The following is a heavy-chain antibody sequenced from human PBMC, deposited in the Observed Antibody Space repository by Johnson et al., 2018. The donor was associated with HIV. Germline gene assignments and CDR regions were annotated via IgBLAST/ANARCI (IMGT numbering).Heavy chain of an antibody. CDR3: AKDQCLASARAFDI. D-gene: IGHD3-16*01. V-gene: IGHV3-9*01. CDR2: ISWNSGSI. Sequence: QLVESGGGLVQPGRSLRLSCAASGFTFDDYAMHWVRQAPGKGLEWVSGISWNSGSIGYADSVKGRFTISRDNAKNSLYLQMNSLRAEDTALYYCAKDQCLASARAFDIWGQGTMVTVSS. J-gene: IGHJ3*02. CDR1: GFTFDDYA.